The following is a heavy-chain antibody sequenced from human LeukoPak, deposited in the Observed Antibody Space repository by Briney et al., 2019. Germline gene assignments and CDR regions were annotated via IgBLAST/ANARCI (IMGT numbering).Heavy chain of an antibody. Sequence: SLKVSCKASGGTFSSYAISWVRQAPGQGLEWMGGIIPIFGTTNYAQKFQGRVTMTTDKSTSTAYMELSSLRSEDTAVYYCARASGDSSIYDFPKPYSYWGQGTLVTVSS. D-gene: IGHD5/OR15-5a*01. CDR1: GGTFSSYA. J-gene: IGHJ4*02. CDR2: IIPIFGTT. V-gene: IGHV1-69*05. CDR3: ARASGDSSIYDFPKPYSY.